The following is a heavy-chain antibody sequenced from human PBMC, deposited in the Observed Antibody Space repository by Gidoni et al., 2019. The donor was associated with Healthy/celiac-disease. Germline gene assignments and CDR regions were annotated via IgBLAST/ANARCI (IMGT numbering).Heavy chain of an antibody. CDR1: GFTFCSYD. CDR2: IGTAGDT. D-gene: IGHD6-13*01. J-gene: IGHJ3*02. CDR3: ARGAAGAFDI. V-gene: IGHV3-13*04. Sequence: EVQLVESGGGLVQPGGSLRLSCAASGFTFCSYDMHWVRQATGKGMEWVSAIGTAGDTYYPGAVKGRFTISRENAKNSLYLQMNSLRAGDTAVYYCARGAAGAFDIWGQGTMVTVSS.